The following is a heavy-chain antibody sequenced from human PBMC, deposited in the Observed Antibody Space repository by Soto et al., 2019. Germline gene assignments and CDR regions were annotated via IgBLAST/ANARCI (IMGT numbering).Heavy chain of an antibody. D-gene: IGHD3-10*01. Sequence: QVQLVQSGPEVKKPGSSVKVSCKASGGTFSSYAISWVRQAPGQGLEWMGGIVPMSGTSKYAQKFQGRVTITANESTTTAYMELSSLRSEDTAVYYCAREFQSVGFGSCLFAPWGEGTLVTVSS. J-gene: IGHJ5*02. CDR2: IVPMSGTS. CDR3: AREFQSVGFGSCLFAP. CDR1: GGTFSSYA. V-gene: IGHV1-69*01.